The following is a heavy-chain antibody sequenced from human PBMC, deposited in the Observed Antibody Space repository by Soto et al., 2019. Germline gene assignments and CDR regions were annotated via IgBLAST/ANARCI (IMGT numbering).Heavy chain of an antibody. CDR3: AKDLGKGCCSVFGN. Sequence: EVQLLESGGGLVQPGESLRLSCAASGFTLGSYAMSWVRQAPGKGLEWVAAISGRGDNTYYTDSVKGRFTISRDNSRNKLPLQMKSLSAADTAVYFCAKDLGKGCCSVFGNCGRGLQVTVSS. V-gene: IGHV3-23*01. J-gene: IGHJ4*02. CDR1: GFTLGSYA. CDR2: ISGRGDNT. D-gene: IGHD2-15*01.